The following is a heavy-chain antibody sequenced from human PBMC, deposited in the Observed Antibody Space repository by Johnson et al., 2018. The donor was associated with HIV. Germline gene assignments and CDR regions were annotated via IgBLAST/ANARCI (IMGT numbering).Heavy chain of an antibody. Sequence: QVQLVESGGGVVQPGRSLRLSCEASGFTFSSYGMHWVRQAPGKGLEWVASMWYDGSKKYYGDSVKGRFIISRDNSKNTLYLQMNSLRAEDTAVYYCAKCIWGSSLIDVWGHGTMVTISS. CDR1: GFTFSSYG. CDR3: AKCIWGSSLIDV. J-gene: IGHJ3*01. V-gene: IGHV3-33*06. D-gene: IGHD6-13*01. CDR2: MWYDGSKK.